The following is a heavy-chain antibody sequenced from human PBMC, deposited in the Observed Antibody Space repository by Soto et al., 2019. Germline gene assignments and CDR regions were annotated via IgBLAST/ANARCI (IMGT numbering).Heavy chain of an antibody. CDR1: GGSISSYY. CDR3: ARDPIREWELPYGMDV. J-gene: IGHJ6*02. D-gene: IGHD1-26*01. V-gene: IGHV4-59*01. Sequence: SETLSLTCTVSGGSISSYYWSWIRQPPGKGLEWIGYIYYSGSTNYNPSLKSRVTISVDTSKNQFSLKLSSVTAADTAVYYCARDPIREWELPYGMDVWGQGTTVTVSS. CDR2: IYYSGST.